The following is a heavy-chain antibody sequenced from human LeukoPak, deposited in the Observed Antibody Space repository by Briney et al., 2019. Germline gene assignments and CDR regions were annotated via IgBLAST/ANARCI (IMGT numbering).Heavy chain of an antibody. D-gene: IGHD2-2*01. Sequence: EASVKVSCKVSGYTLTELSMHWVRQAPGKGLEWMGGFDPEDGETIYAQKFQGRVTMTEDTSTDTAYMELSSLRSEDTAVYYCGRCGWYYSRGFPPPFGYYGMDVWGQGTTVTVSS. V-gene: IGHV1-24*01. CDR3: GRCGWYYSRGFPPPFGYYGMDV. CDR2: FDPEDGET. J-gene: IGHJ6*02. CDR1: GYTLTELS.